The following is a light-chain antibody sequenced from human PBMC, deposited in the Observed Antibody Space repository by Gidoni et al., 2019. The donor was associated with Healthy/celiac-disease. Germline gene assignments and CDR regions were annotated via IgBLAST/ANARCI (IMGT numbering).Light chain of an antibody. V-gene: IGLV3-19*01. J-gene: IGLJ3*02. Sequence: SSELTQDPAVYVALGQTVRITCQGDSLRSYYASWYQQNPGQATGLVIYGKNNRPSGIPDRFSGSSSGNTASLTITGAQAEDEADYYCNSRDSSGNHWVFGGGTKLTVL. CDR3: NSRDSSGNHWV. CDR2: GKN. CDR1: SLRSYY.